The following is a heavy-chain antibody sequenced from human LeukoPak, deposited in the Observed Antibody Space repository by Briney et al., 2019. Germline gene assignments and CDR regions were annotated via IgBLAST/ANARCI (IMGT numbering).Heavy chain of an antibody. J-gene: IGHJ4*02. CDR3: ARGEIVGATMGILYYFDY. Sequence: ASVKVSCKASGYTFTSYGISWVRQAPGQGLEWMGWISAYNGNTNYAQKLQGRVTMTTDTSTSTAYMELRSLRSDDTAVYYCARGEIVGATMGILYYFDYWGQGTLVTVPS. CDR2: ISAYNGNT. D-gene: IGHD1-26*01. V-gene: IGHV1-18*01. CDR1: GYTFTSYG.